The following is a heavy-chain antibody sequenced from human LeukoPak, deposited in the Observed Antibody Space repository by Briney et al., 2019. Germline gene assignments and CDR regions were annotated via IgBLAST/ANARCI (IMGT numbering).Heavy chain of an antibody. D-gene: IGHD2-2*01. V-gene: IGHV4-38-2*02. CDR1: GYAISSDYY. J-gene: IGHJ4*02. Sequence: SETLSLTCVVSGYAISSDYYWSWIRQPPGNGLEWIGCIHHSGKTYYNPSLRKRVTIAVDTSKNQFSVKLSSVTAADTAVYYCAREWYCSSTSCLYYFEYWGQGTLVTVSS. CDR2: IHHSGKT. CDR3: AREWYCSSTSCLYYFEY.